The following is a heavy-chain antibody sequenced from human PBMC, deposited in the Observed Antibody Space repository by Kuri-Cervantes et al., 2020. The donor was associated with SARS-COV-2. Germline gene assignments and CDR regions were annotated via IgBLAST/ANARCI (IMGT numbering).Heavy chain of an antibody. CDR2: IYYSGST. CDR3: ARDRGRIAAAGIGWFDP. Sequence: SETLSLTCTVSGGSISSSTYYWGWIRQPPGKGLEWIGTIYYSGSTDYNPSLKSRVTISVDTSKKQFSLNLSSVTAADTAVYYCARDRGRIAAAGIGWFDPWGQGTLVTVSS. D-gene: IGHD6-13*01. J-gene: IGHJ5*02. V-gene: IGHV4-39*07. CDR1: GGSISSSTYY.